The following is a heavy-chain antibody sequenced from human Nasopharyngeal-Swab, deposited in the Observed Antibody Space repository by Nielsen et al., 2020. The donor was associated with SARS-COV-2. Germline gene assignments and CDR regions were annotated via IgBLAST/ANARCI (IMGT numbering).Heavy chain of an antibody. CDR1: GFTFNNFP. CDR2: INQRGDGT. Sequence: GESLKISCGAFGFTFNNFPMSWVRQAPGKGLEWVSYINQRGDGTYYTDSVEGRFPVSRDNSKNTVSLQMSSLRAEDTAVYYCAKDLRGPYFFWGQGTLVTVSS. D-gene: IGHD2/OR15-2a*01. CDR3: AKDLRGPYFF. J-gene: IGHJ4*02. V-gene: IGHV3-23*01.